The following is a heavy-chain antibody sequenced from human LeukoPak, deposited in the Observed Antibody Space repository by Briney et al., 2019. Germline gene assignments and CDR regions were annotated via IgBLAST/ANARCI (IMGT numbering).Heavy chain of an antibody. CDR3: ARPGRRHGYIAAFDG. Sequence: GESLKISCKVSGYSSTSYWIGRVRHMPGKSLEWRGVIYPVDSDTRYSPSFQGQVTTSADKSTSTAYLQQSSRQASETPMHYCARPGRRHGYIAAFDGWGEGTMVTVSS. CDR2: IYPVDSDT. V-gene: IGHV5-51*01. J-gene: IGHJ3*01. D-gene: IGHD2-2*02. CDR1: GYSSTSYW.